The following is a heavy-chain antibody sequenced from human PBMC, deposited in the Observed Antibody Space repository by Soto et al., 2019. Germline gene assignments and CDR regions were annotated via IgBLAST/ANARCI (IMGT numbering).Heavy chain of an antibody. J-gene: IGHJ3*01. V-gene: IGHV3-74*01. CDR2: IKFDGRSA. D-gene: IGHD3-10*01. CDR3: ARGVRGHYGFDV. Sequence: EVQLVESGGGLVQPGGSLRLSCAASGFTFSDYWIHWVRQAPGKGLVWVSRIKFDGRSANYADSVKGRFTISRDNARDTVYLQMNSLRAEDTAVYYCARGVRGHYGFDVWGQGTMVTVSS. CDR1: GFTFSDYW.